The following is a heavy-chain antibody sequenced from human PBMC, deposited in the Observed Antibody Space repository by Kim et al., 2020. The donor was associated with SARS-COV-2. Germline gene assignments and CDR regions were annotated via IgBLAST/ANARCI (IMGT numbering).Heavy chain of an antibody. CDR3: ARAPRRIITIFGVVTHFDY. Sequence: SETLSLTCTVSGGSISSGGYYWSWIRQHPGKGLEWIGYIYYSGSTYYNPSLKSRVTISVDTSKNQFSLKLSSVIAADTAVYYCARAPRRIITIFGVVTHFDYWGQGTLVTVSS. CDR2: IYYSGST. J-gene: IGHJ4*02. D-gene: IGHD3-3*01. CDR1: GGSISSGGYY. V-gene: IGHV4-31*03.